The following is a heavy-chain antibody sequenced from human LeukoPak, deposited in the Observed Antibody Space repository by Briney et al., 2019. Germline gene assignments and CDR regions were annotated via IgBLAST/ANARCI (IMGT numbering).Heavy chain of an antibody. Sequence: PGRSLRLSCAASGFTFSSYGMHWVRQAPGKGLEWVAVISYDGSNKYYADSVKGRFTISRDNSKNTLYLQMNSLRAEDTAVYYCAKDHGWYDSSGHWGQGTLVTVSS. CDR1: GFTFSSYG. V-gene: IGHV3-30*18. CDR2: ISYDGSNK. J-gene: IGHJ4*02. CDR3: AKDHGWYDSSGH. D-gene: IGHD3-22*01.